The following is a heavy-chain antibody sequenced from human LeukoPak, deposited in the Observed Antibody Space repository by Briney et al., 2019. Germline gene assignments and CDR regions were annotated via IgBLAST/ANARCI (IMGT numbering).Heavy chain of an antibody. CDR3: ATTQQLPRSFDI. Sequence: GASVKVSCKVSGYTLTELSMHWVQQAPGKGLEWMGGFDPEDGETIYAQKFQGRVAMTEDTSTDTAYMELSSLRSEDTAVYYCATTQQLPRSFDIWGQGTMVTVSS. CDR2: FDPEDGET. J-gene: IGHJ3*02. CDR1: GYTLTELS. V-gene: IGHV1-24*01. D-gene: IGHD2-2*01.